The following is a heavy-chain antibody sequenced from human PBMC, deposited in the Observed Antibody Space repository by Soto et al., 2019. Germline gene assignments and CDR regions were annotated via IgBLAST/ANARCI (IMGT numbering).Heavy chain of an antibody. CDR2: IIPIFGTA. V-gene: IGHV1-69*13. CDR1: GYTFTSYY. J-gene: IGHJ5*02. D-gene: IGHD3-10*01. CDR3: ARDTRLITMVRGVTDSFDP. Sequence: ASVKVSCKASGYTFTSYYMHWVRQAPGQGLEWMGGIIPIFGTANYAQKFQGRVTITADESTSTAYMELSSLRSEDTAVYYCARDTRLITMVRGVTDSFDPWGQGTLVTVSS.